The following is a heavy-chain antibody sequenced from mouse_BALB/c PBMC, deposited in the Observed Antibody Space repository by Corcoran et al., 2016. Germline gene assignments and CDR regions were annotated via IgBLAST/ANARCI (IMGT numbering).Heavy chain of an antibody. CDR1: GYTFTDYY. J-gene: IGHJ1*01. V-gene: IGHV1-26*01. CDR2: INPNNGGT. D-gene: IGHD2-1*01. Sequence: EVQLQQSGPELVKPGASVKMSCKASGYTFTDYYMKWVKQSHGKNLEWIGDINPNNGGTSYNQKFKGKATLTVDKSSSTAYMQLNSLTSEDSAGYYCARDGNWYFDVWGAGTTVTVSS. CDR3: ARDGNWYFDV.